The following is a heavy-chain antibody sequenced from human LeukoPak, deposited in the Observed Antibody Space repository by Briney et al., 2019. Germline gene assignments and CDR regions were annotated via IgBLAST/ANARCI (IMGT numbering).Heavy chain of an antibody. CDR1: GFTFSSYS. V-gene: IGHV3-21*01. Sequence: GGSLRLSCAASGFTFSSYSMNWVRQAPGKGLEWVSSISSSSNYIYYADSLKGRFTISRDNAKLSLYLHMNSLRAEDTAVYYCARDLYGDYGMDVWGQGTTVTVSS. J-gene: IGHJ6*02. CDR3: ARDLYGDYGMDV. D-gene: IGHD4-17*01. CDR2: ISSSSNYI.